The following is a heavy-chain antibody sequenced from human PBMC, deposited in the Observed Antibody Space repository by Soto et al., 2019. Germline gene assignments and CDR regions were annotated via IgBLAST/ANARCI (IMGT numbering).Heavy chain of an antibody. CDR2: ISAYNGNT. CDR1: GYTFTSYA. D-gene: IGHD3-3*01. Sequence: GAPVKVSCKASGYTFTSYAICWVRQSPGQGLEWMGWISAYNGNTNYAQKLQGRVTMTTDTSTSTAYMELRSLRSDDTAVYYCASGMSGYYGAQFDYWGQGTLVTVSS. J-gene: IGHJ4*02. V-gene: IGHV1-18*01. CDR3: ASGMSGYYGAQFDY.